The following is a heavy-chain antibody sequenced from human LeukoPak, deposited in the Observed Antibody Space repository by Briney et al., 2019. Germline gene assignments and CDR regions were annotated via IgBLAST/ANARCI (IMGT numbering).Heavy chain of an antibody. CDR1: GFTFRSYA. J-gene: IGHJ6*02. CDR3: ARNRPTMVLGETLRYYYGMDV. D-gene: IGHD3-10*01. CDR2: ISYDVSNE. Sequence: GGSLRLSCAASGFTFRSYAMHCVREAPGKGLEWVSVISYDVSNEYDSDTVKGRFTISRDNSKNTLYLQMNSLRAEDTAVYYCARNRPTMVLGETLRYYYGMDVWGQGTTVTVSS. V-gene: IGHV3-30-3*01.